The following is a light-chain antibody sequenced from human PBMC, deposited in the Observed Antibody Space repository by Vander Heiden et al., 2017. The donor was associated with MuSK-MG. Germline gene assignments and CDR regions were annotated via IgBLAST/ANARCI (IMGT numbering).Light chain of an antibody. CDR1: SSDVGGYNY. CDR2: EVS. V-gene: IGLV2-8*01. CDR3: SSYAGSREV. Sequence: QSALTQPPSASGSPGQSVPISCTGTSSDVGGYNYVSWYQQDPGKAPKLMIYEVSKRPSGVPDRFSGSKSGNTASLTVSGLQAEDEAYYYCSSYAGSREVFGGGTKLTVL. J-gene: IGLJ2*01.